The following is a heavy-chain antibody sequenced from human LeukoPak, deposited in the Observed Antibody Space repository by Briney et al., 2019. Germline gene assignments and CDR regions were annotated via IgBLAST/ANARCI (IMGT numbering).Heavy chain of an antibody. D-gene: IGHD3-9*01. J-gene: IGHJ4*02. Sequence: GGSLRLSCAASGFTFTNYDMHWVSQATGKGLEWVSSTGTAGDTYYLGSVKGRFTISRENAKNSLFLQMDSLRAGDTAVYYCARSAGYPYLDYWGQGTLVTVSS. CDR3: ARSAGYPYLDY. CDR2: TGTAGDT. V-gene: IGHV3-13*04. CDR1: GFTFTNYD.